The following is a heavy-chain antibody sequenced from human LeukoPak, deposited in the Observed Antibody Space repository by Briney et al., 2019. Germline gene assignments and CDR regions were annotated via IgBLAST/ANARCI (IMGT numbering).Heavy chain of an antibody. J-gene: IGHJ4*02. D-gene: IGHD5-12*01. V-gene: IGHV3-30*18. CDR2: ISYDGSNK. CDR3: ANDVGYSGYR. CDR1: GFTFSSYG. Sequence: PGRSLRLTCAASGFTFSSYGMHWVRQAPGKGLEWVAVISYDGSNKYYADSVKGRFTISRDNSKNTLYLQMNSLRAEDTAVYYCANDVGYSGYRWGQGTLVTVSS.